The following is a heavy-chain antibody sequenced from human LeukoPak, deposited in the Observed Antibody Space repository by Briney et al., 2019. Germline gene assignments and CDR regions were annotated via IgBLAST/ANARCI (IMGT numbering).Heavy chain of an antibody. CDR3: ARGPDYYGSGSSWFDP. Sequence: ASVKVSCKASGYTFTGYYMHWVRQAPGQGLEWMGWISPNSGGTNYAQKFQGRVTMTRDTSISTAYMELSRLRSDDTAVYYCARGPDYYGSGSSWFDPWGQGTLVTVSS. D-gene: IGHD3-10*01. CDR2: ISPNSGGT. J-gene: IGHJ5*02. CDR1: GYTFTGYY. V-gene: IGHV1-2*02.